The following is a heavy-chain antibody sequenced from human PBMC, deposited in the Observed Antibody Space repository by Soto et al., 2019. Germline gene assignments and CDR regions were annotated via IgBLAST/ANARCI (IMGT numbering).Heavy chain of an antibody. CDR2: INVVNGKT. V-gene: IGHV1-3*01. J-gene: IGHJ6*02. CDR1: GFTFT. Sequence: ASVKVSCKASGFTFTMHWVRQAPGQSLEWMGWINVVNGKTKYSQKFQGRVTITRDTSASTAYMELSSLRSEDTAVYHCARDPVTTITEATYGMDVWGQGTTVTVSS. D-gene: IGHD1-7*01. CDR3: ARDPVTTITEATYGMDV.